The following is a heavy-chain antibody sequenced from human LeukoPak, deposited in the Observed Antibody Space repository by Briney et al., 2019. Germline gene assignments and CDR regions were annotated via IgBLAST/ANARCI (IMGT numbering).Heavy chain of an antibody. V-gene: IGHV4-34*01. Sequence: PSETLSLTCAVYGGSFSGYYWSWIRQPPGKGLEWIGEINHSGSTNYNPSLKSRVTISVDTSKNQFSLKLSSVTAADTAVYYCAATYYYDSSGYFPYYFDHWGQGTLVTVSS. J-gene: IGHJ4*02. D-gene: IGHD3-22*01. CDR1: GGSFSGYY. CDR3: AATYYYDSSGYFPYYFDH. CDR2: INHSGST.